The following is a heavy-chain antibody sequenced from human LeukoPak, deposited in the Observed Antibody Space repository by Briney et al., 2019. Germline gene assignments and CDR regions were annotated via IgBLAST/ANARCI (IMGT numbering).Heavy chain of an antibody. V-gene: IGHV3-48*01. CDR1: GFTFSSCS. D-gene: IGHD6-6*01. J-gene: IGHJ3*02. CDR2: ISSSSSTI. CDR3: AREYSSSSGRAFDI. Sequence: GGSLRLSCAASGFTFSSCSMNWVRQAPGKGLEWVSYISSSSSTIHYADSVKGRFTISGDNAKNSLYLQMNSLRAEDTAVYYCAREYSSSSGRAFDIWGQGTMVTVSS.